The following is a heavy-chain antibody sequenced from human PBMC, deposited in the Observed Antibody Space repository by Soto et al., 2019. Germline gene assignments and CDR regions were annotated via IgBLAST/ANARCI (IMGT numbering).Heavy chain of an antibody. CDR2: INPSGGST. Sequence: QVQLVQSGAEVKKPGASVKVSCKASGYTFTSYYMHWVRQAPGQGLEWMGIINPSGGSTSYAQKFQGRVTMTRDTSTSTVYMELSSLRSEDTAVYYCARGSLDALYYYYYMDVWGKGTTVTVSS. D-gene: IGHD2-2*01. V-gene: IGHV1-46*03. CDR1: GYTFTSYY. CDR3: ARGSLDALYYYYYMDV. J-gene: IGHJ6*03.